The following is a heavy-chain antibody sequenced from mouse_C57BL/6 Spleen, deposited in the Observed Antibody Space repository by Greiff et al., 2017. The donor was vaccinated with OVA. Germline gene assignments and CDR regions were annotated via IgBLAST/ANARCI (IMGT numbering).Heavy chain of an antibody. J-gene: IGHJ2*01. V-gene: IGHV1-69*01. CDR2: IDPSDSYT. CDR1: GYTFTSYW. D-gene: IGHD1-1*01. Sequence: QVQLQQPGAELVMPGASVKLSCKASGYTFTSYWMHWVKQRPGQGLEWIGEIDPSDSYTNYNQKFKGKSTLTVDKSSSTAYMQLSSLTSEDSAVYYCARSGGYYGSSPYYFDYWGQGTTLTVSS. CDR3: ARSGGYYGSSPYYFDY.